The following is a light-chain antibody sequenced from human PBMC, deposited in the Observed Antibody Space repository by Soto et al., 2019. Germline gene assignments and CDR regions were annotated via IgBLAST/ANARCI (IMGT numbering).Light chain of an antibody. Sequence: EILMTQSPASLSVSPGERATLSCRASQSVNSKLAWYQQKPGQAPRLLIYDASTRATGIAARFSGSGSGTEFTLTISSLQSEDFAVYYCQQYHYWWTFDQGTKVEIK. CDR1: QSVNSK. CDR3: QQYHYWWT. V-gene: IGKV3D-15*01. CDR2: DAS. J-gene: IGKJ1*01.